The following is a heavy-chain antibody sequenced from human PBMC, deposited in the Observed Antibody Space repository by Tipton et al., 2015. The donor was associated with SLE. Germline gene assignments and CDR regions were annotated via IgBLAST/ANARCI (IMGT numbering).Heavy chain of an antibody. CDR3: AKEGLVLMDY. Sequence: SLRLSCEASGFTFDDYAMNWVRQAPGRGLEWVSAISGSGTITFYADSVKGRFTTSRDDSKNTVYLQMNSLRAEDTAVYYCAKEGLVLMDYWGQGTLVTVSS. J-gene: IGHJ4*02. V-gene: IGHV3-23*01. CDR1: GFTFDDYA. CDR2: ISGSGTIT. D-gene: IGHD6-19*01.